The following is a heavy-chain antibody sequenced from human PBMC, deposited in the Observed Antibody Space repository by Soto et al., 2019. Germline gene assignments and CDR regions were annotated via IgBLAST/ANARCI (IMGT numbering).Heavy chain of an antibody. CDR2: ISGSGGST. CDR1: GFTFSSYA. J-gene: IGHJ5*02. Sequence: GGSLRLSCAASGFTFSSYAMRWVRQAPGKGLEWLSAISGSGGSTYYADSVKGRFTISRDNSKNTLFLQMNSLRAEDTAVYYCAKDGDRPAAPRFDPWGQGTLVTVSS. CDR3: AKDGDRPAAPRFDP. D-gene: IGHD6-6*01. V-gene: IGHV3-23*01.